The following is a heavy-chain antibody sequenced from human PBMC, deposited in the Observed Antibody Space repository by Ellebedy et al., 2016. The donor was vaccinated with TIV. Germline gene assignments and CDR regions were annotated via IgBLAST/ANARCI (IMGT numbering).Heavy chain of an antibody. Sequence: MPSETLSLTCTVSGGSISPYYWSWIRQPPGKGLEWIGYISYSGSTNYNPSLQSRVTISVDASKNQFSLKLTSVTAADTAVYYCAKYCSVGKCLDHWGQGTLITVSS. CDR3: AKYCSVGKCLDH. D-gene: IGHD2-15*01. CDR1: GGSISPYY. J-gene: IGHJ4*02. CDR2: ISYSGST. V-gene: IGHV4-59*01.